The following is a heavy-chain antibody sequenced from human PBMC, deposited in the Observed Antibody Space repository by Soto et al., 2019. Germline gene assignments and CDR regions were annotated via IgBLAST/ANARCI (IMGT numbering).Heavy chain of an antibody. CDR2: IIPIFGTA. CDR3: AGEKRGYSYGYDY. D-gene: IGHD5-18*01. Sequence: SVKVSCKASGGTFSSYAISWVRQAPGQGLEWMGGIIPIFGTANYAQKFQGRVTITADESTSTAYMELSSLRSEDTAVYYCAGEKRGYSYGYDYWGQGTLVTVSS. J-gene: IGHJ4*02. CDR1: GGTFSSYA. V-gene: IGHV1-69*13.